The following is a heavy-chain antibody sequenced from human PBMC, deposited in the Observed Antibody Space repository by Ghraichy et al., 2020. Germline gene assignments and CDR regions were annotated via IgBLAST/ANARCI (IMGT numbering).Heavy chain of an antibody. J-gene: IGHJ6*02. V-gene: IGHV4-34*01. CDR2: INHSGST. CDR3: ARGWGRGMDV. CDR1: GGSFSGYY. Sequence: SETLSLTCAVYGGSFSGYYWSWIRQPPGKGLEWIGEINHSGSTNYNPSLKSRVTISVDTSKNQFSLKLSSVTAADTAVYYCARGWGRGMDVWGQGTTVTVSS. D-gene: IGHD3-16*01.